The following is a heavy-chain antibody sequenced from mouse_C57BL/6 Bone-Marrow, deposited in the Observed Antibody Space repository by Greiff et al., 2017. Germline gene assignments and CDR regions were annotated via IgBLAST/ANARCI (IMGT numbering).Heavy chain of an antibody. Sequence: VKLPESGAELVKPGASVKLSCKASGYTFTEYTIHWVKQRSGQGLEWIGWFYPGSGSIKYNEKFKDKATLTADKSSSTVYMELSRLTSEDSAVYFCARHEEGYYYGSSYAMDYWGQGTSVTVSS. V-gene: IGHV1-62-2*01. D-gene: IGHD1-1*01. CDR2: FYPGSGSI. CDR3: ARHEEGYYYGSSYAMDY. J-gene: IGHJ4*01. CDR1: GYTFTEYT.